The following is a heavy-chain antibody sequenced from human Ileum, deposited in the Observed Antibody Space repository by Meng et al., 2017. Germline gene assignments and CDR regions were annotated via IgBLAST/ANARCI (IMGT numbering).Heavy chain of an antibody. CDR3: ARGWYSSGFHS. V-gene: IGHV6-1*01. J-gene: IGHJ4*02. D-gene: IGHD6-19*01. CDR1: GDSVSSDSGA. CDR2: TFYRSKWND. Sequence: HQYGSRRVTASQTLSPTRATSGDSVSSDSGAWNWIRQSPSRGLEWLGRTFYRSKWNDDFAESVKSRITITTDTSKNQFSLQLNSVTPEDTAVYYCARGWYSSGFHSWGQGTLVTVSS.